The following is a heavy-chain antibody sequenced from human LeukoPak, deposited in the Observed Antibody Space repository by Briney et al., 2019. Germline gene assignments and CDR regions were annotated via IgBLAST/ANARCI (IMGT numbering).Heavy chain of an antibody. Sequence: GASVKVSCKASGYTFTGYYMHWVRQAPGQGLEWVGWINPNSGGTNYAQKFQGRVTMTRDTSISTAYMELSRLRSDDTAVYYCARDRAGITGTIDFSFDYWGQGTLVTVSS. V-gene: IGHV1-2*02. J-gene: IGHJ4*02. CDR1: GYTFTGYY. D-gene: IGHD1-7*01. CDR2: INPNSGGT. CDR3: ARDRAGITGTIDFSFDY.